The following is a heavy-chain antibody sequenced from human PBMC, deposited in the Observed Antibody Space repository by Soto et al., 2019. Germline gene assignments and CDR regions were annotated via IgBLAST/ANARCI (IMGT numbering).Heavy chain of an antibody. CDR1: GYTFTGYY. CDR2: INPNSGGT. Sequence: ASVKVSCKASGYTFTGYYMHWVRQAPGQGLEWMGWINPNSGGTNYAQKFQGWVTMTRDTSISTAYMELSRLRSDDTAVYYCARDAGEQLPEYSFDYWGQGTLVTVSS. CDR3: ARDAGEQLPEYSFDY. J-gene: IGHJ4*02. V-gene: IGHV1-2*04. D-gene: IGHD6-6*01.